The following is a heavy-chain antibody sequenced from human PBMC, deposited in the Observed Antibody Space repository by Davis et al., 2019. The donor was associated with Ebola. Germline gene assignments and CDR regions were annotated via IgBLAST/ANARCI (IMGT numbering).Heavy chain of an antibody. CDR1: GFTFRSYW. J-gene: IGHJ6*04. CDR3: ARAYAYGMDV. D-gene: IGHD4-17*01. Sequence: GESLKISCAASGFTFRSYWMSWVRQAPGKGLEWVAKIKEDGSEKLEVDSVKGRFTISRDNAKDSLYLQMNSLRAEDTAVYYCARAYAYGMDVWGKGTTVTVSS. CDR2: IKEDGSEK. V-gene: IGHV3-7*01.